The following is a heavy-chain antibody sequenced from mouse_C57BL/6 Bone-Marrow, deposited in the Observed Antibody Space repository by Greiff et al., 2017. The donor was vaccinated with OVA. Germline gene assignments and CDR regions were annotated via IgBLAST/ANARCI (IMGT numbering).Heavy chain of an antibody. CDR1: GYTFTDYY. D-gene: IGHD2-4*01. Sequence: EVQLQQSGPELVKPGASVKISCKASGYTFTDYYMNWVKQSHGKSLEWIGDINPNNGGTRYNQKFKGKATLTVDKSSSTAYMELRSLTSEDSAVYYCARGNYDLWDFDVWGTGTTVTVSS. V-gene: IGHV1-26*01. CDR2: INPNNGGT. CDR3: ARGNYDLWDFDV. J-gene: IGHJ1*03.